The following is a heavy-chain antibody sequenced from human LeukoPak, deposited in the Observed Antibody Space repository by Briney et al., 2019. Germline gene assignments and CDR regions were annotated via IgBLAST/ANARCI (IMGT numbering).Heavy chain of an antibody. CDR3: ARHSHSSGWSSFGY. Sequence: GEVLKIFCKGSGYSFTCYWIGLVRQMPGEGVEWRGIIYPGDSDTIYSPSFQGQVTISADKSISTAYLQWSSLKASDTAMYYCARHSHSSGWSSFGYWGQGTLVTVSS. J-gene: IGHJ4*02. CDR2: IYPGDSDT. CDR1: GYSFTCYW. D-gene: IGHD6-19*01. V-gene: IGHV5-51*01.